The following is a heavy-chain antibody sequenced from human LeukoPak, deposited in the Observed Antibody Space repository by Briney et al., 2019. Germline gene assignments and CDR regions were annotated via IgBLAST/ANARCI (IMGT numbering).Heavy chain of an antibody. J-gene: IGHJ1*01. CDR1: GGSISSSSYY. V-gene: IGHV4-39*02. CDR3: ARDRGSYYSYYSQH. D-gene: IGHD1-26*01. CDR2: IYYRGST. Sequence: PSETLSLTCTVSGGSISSSSYYWGWIRQPPGKGLEWIGSIYYRGSTYYNPSLKSRVTISVDTSKNQFSLKLSSVTAADTAVYYCARDRGSYYSYYSQHWGQGTLVTVSS.